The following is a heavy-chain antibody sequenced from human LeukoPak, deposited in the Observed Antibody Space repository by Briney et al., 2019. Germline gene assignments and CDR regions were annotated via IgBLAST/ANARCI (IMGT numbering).Heavy chain of an antibody. V-gene: IGHV4-4*07. CDR1: GGSISSYY. J-gene: IGHJ4*02. Sequence: PSETLSLTCTVSGGSISSYYWSWIRQPAGKGLEWIGRIYTSGSTNYNPSLKSRVTMSVDTSKNQFSLKLSSVTAADTAVYYCARARYYYGSGSYYPHNFDYWGQGTLVTVSS. CDR2: IYTSGST. D-gene: IGHD3-10*01. CDR3: ARARYYYGSGSYYPHNFDY.